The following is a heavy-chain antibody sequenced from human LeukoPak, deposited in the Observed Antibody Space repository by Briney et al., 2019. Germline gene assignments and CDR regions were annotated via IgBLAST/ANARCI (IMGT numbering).Heavy chain of an antibody. D-gene: IGHD3-3*01. CDR3: AREVSGSDYYRAYDY. Sequence: PETLSLTCTVSGGSISTYYWSWIRQPAGKGLEWIGRLSSSGTTNYNTSLKSRVTMSVDTPTNQLSLNLTSVTAADTAVYYCAREVSGSDYYRAYDYWGQGTLVTVSS. J-gene: IGHJ4*02. CDR1: GGSISTYY. CDR2: LSSSGTT. V-gene: IGHV4-4*07.